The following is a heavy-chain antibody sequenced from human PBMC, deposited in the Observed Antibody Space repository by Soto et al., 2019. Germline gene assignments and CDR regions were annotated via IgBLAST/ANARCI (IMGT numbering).Heavy chain of an antibody. J-gene: IGHJ3*02. Sequence: SQTLSLTCAISGDSVSSSSSTWNWIRQSPSRGLEWLGRTYYKSKWYYDYAVSLRSRLSINPDTSKNQFSLQLSSVTPEDTAVYYCARAITIFAVAYDASDIWGHGTMVTVSS. V-gene: IGHV6-1*01. D-gene: IGHD3-3*01. CDR1: GDSVSSSSST. CDR2: TYYKSKWYY. CDR3: ARAITIFAVAYDASDI.